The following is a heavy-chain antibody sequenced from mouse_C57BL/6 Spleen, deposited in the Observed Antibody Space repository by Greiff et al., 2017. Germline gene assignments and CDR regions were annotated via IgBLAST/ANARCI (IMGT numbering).Heavy chain of an antibody. J-gene: IGHJ1*03. CDR2: IDPSDGYT. Sequence: VQLQQPGAELVMPGASVKLSCKASGYTFTSYWMHWVKQRPGQGLEWIGEIDPSDGYTNYNQKFKGKSTLTVNKSSSTAYRQLSSLTSEDSAVYYCARRGDYYYDVWYFDVWGTGTTVTVSS. CDR1: GYTFTSYW. D-gene: IGHD2-4*01. V-gene: IGHV1-69*01. CDR3: ARRGDYYYDVWYFDV.